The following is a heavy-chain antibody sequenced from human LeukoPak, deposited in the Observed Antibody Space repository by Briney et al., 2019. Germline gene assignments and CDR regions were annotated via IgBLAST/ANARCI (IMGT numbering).Heavy chain of an antibody. J-gene: IGHJ4*02. Sequence: SETLSVTCTISGDSISSSSYYWGWIRQPPGKGLEWIGSIYYSGSTYYNPSLKSRVTISVDTSKNQFSLKLSSVTAADTAVYYCARQYCSGGSCRFDYWGQGTLVTVSS. CDR1: GDSISSSSYY. CDR2: IYYSGST. V-gene: IGHV4-39*01. CDR3: ARQYCSGGSCRFDY. D-gene: IGHD2-15*01.